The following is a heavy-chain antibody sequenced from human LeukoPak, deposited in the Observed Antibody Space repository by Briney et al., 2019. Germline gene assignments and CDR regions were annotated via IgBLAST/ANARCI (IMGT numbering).Heavy chain of an antibody. CDR3: AKDSIAVAGTQPDY. V-gene: IGHV3-21*01. Sequence: GGSLRLSCAASGFTFSSYSMNWVRQAPGQGLEWVASISSSSSYIYYADSVKGRFTISRDNSKNTLYLQMNSLRAEDTAVCYCAKDSIAVAGTQPDYWGQGTLVTVSS. CDR2: ISSSSSYI. D-gene: IGHD6-19*01. CDR1: GFTFSSYS. J-gene: IGHJ4*02.